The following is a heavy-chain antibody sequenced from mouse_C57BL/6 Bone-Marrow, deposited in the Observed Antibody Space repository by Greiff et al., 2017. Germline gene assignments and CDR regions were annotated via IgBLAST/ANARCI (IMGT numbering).Heavy chain of an antibody. D-gene: IGHD1-1*01. CDR3: ARRGLYYYGSRRPPFAY. Sequence: EVQLQQSGPELVKPGASVKISCKASGYSFTGYYMNWVKQSPEKSLEWIGEINPSTGGTTYNQKFKAKATLTVDKSSSTAYMQLKSLTSEDSAVYFCARRGLYYYGSRRPPFAYWGQGTLVTVSA. J-gene: IGHJ3*01. CDR1: GYSFTGYY. CDR2: INPSTGGT. V-gene: IGHV1-42*01.